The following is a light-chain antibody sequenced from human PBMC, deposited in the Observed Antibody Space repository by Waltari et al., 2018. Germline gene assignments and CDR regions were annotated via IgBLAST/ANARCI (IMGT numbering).Light chain of an antibody. V-gene: IGLV2-23*01. CDR3: CSYAGSSIWV. CDR1: SRDVGSSNL. Sequence: QSALTQPASVSGSPGQSIPIPCPGTSRDVGSSNLVSWYQQHPGKAPKHMIYEDSKRPSGVSNRFSGSKSGNTASLTIAGLQAEDEANYYCCSYAGSSIWVFGGGTELTVL. J-gene: IGLJ3*02. CDR2: EDS.